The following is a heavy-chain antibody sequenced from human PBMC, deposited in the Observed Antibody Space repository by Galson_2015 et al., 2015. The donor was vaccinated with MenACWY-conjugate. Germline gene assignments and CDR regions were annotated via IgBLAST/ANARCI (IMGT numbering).Heavy chain of an antibody. D-gene: IGHD1-26*01. CDR2: FNPANSET. CDR1: GYSFTNYW. Sequence: QSGAEVKKPGESLKISCKGSGYSFTNYWIGWVRQMPGKGLEWTGLFNPANSETRYSPSFQGQVTISADESISTAYLQWTSLKASDTAMYYCARHPPGGRGLDVWGRGTTVTVSS. J-gene: IGHJ6*02. V-gene: IGHV5-51*01. CDR3: ARHPPGGRGLDV.